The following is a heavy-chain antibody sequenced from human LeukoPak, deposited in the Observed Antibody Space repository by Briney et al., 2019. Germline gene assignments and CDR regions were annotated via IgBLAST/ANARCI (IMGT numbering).Heavy chain of an antibody. CDR1: GGSISSSSYY. CDR3: ARGSPGYFQH. J-gene: IGHJ1*01. V-gene: IGHV4-39*01. Sequence: PSETLSLTCTVSGGSISSSSYYWGWIRQPPGKGLEWIGSIYYSGSTYYNPSLKSRVTISVDTSKNQFSLKLSSVTAADTAVYYCARGSPGYFQHWGQGTLVTVSS. CDR2: IYYSGST.